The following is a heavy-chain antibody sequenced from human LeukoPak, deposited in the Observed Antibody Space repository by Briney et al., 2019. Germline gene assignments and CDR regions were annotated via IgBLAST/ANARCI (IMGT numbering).Heavy chain of an antibody. CDR1: GYTFTGYY. Sequence: WASVKVSCKASGYTFTGYYMHWVRQAPGQGLEWMGWINPNSGGTNYAQKFQGRVTMTRDTSISTAYMELSRLRSDDTAVYYCATVGELKWGIFGVAPSTLLNIWGQGTMVTVSS. V-gene: IGHV1-2*02. J-gene: IGHJ3*02. CDR2: INPNSGGT. CDR3: ATVGELKWGIFGVAPSTLLNI. D-gene: IGHD3-3*01.